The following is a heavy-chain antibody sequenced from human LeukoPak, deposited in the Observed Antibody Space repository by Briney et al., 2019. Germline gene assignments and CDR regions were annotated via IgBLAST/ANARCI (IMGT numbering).Heavy chain of an antibody. Sequence: SETLSLTCTVSGGSINYDYWSWIRQSPGKRLEWIGYIHYSGATNYSPSLNSRVTISVDTSKNQFSLKLSPVTAADTALYYCATLRGASTAVFDSWGQGTLVTVSS. D-gene: IGHD2-21*02. CDR1: GGSINYDY. CDR3: ATLRGASTAVFDS. CDR2: IHYSGAT. V-gene: IGHV4-59*08. J-gene: IGHJ4*02.